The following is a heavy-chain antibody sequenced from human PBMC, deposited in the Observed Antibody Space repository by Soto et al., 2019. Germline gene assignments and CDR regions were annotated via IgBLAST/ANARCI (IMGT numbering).Heavy chain of an antibody. D-gene: IGHD6-13*01. CDR1: GGSFSGYY. CDR3: ARGMYSSSG. Sequence: QVQLQQWGAGLLKPSETLSLTCAVYGGSFSGYYWSWIRQPPGKGLEWIGEINHSGSTNYNPSLKSRVTISVDTSKNQFSLNLSCVTAADTAVYYCARGMYSSSGWGQGTLVTVSS. CDR2: INHSGST. V-gene: IGHV4-34*01. J-gene: IGHJ4*02.